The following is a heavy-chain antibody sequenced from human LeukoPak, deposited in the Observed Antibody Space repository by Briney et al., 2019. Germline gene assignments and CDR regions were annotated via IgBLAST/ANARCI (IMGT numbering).Heavy chain of an antibody. CDR3: AKDRHRYYYDSSGFDY. V-gene: IGHV3-23*01. D-gene: IGHD3-22*01. CDR1: GFTSSSYT. Sequence: PGGSLRLSCAASGFTSSSYTTSWVRPAPGKGLEWVSPTIGIVGSTYYTDSVKGRFTISRDNYKNTMYLQMNSLRAEDTAVYDCAKDRHRYYYDSSGFDYWGQGTLVTVSS. J-gene: IGHJ4*02. CDR2: TIGIVGST.